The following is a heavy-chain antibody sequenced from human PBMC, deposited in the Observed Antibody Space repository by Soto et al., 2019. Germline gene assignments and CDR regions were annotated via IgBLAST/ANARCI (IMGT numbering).Heavy chain of an antibody. Sequence: TLSLTCTVSGGSISSYYWSWIRQPPGKGLEWIGYIYYSGSTNYNPSLKSRVTISVDTSKNQFSLKLSSVTAADTAVYYCARQFKGRPIDYWGQGTLVTVSS. V-gene: IGHV4-59*08. CDR2: IYYSGST. CDR1: GGSISSYY. J-gene: IGHJ4*02. CDR3: ARQFKGRPIDY.